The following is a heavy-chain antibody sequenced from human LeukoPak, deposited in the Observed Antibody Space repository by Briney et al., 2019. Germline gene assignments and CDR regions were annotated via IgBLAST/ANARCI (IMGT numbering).Heavy chain of an antibody. CDR2: IIPIFGTA. J-gene: IGHJ4*02. Sequence: SSVKGSCKASGGTFSSYAISWVRQAPGQGLEWMGGIIPIFGTANYAQKFQDRVTITADESTSTAYMELSSRRSEDTAVYYCASGKQWLANYFDYWGQGTLVTVSS. CDR3: ASGKQWLANYFDY. CDR1: GGTFSSYA. V-gene: IGHV1-69*01. D-gene: IGHD6-19*01.